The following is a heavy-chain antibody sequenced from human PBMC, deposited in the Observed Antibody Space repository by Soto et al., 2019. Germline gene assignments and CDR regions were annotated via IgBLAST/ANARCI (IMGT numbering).Heavy chain of an antibody. D-gene: IGHD6-19*01. CDR1: GGSISSGDYY. V-gene: IGHV4-30-4*01. CDR2: IYYSGST. CDR3: ARDRRGSSWHGVERGWRSSGWDYYGMDV. J-gene: IGHJ6*02. Sequence: SETLSLTCTVSGGSISSGDYYWSWIRQPPGKGLEWIGYIYYSGSTYYNPSLKSRVTISVDTSKNQFSLKLSSVTAADTAVYYCARDRRGSSWHGVERGWRSSGWDYYGMDVWGQGTTVTVSS.